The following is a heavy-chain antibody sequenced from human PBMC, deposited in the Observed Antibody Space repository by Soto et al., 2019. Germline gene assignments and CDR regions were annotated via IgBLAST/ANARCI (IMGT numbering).Heavy chain of an antibody. CDR2: ISYDGSNK. Sequence: QVQLVESGGGVVQPGRSLRLSCAASGFTFSSYGMHWVRQAPGKGLERVAVISYDGSNKYYADSVKGRFTISRDNSKHTLYLQMNGLRAEDTAVYYCAKDRHSSSVYYYYYGMDVWGQGTTVTVSS. CDR3: AKDRHSSSVYYYYYGMDV. J-gene: IGHJ6*02. CDR1: GFTFSSYG. V-gene: IGHV3-30*18. D-gene: IGHD6-13*01.